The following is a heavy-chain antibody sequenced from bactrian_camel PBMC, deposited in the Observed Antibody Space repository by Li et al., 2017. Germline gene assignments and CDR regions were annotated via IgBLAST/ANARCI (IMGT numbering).Heavy chain of an antibody. Sequence: HVQLVESGGGLVQPGGSLGLSCAASGFAFDMYKMNWVRQVPGKRLEWVATINTGGGGEHYAESVKGRFTISKDNAKNTLYLQMNSLKTEDTAMYYCAAVGALRKYGNWGQGTQVTVS. D-gene: IGHD3*01. CDR2: INTGGGGE. V-gene: IGHV3S1*01. CDR1: GFAFDMYK. CDR3: AAVGALRKYGN. J-gene: IGHJ4*01.